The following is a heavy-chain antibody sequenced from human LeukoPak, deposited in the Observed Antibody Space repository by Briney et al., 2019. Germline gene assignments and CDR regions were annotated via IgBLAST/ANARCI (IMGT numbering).Heavy chain of an antibody. D-gene: IGHD2-2*01. V-gene: IGHV3-23*01. J-gene: IGHJ4*02. CDR3: ARDFLRDTPAAIPIDY. CDR1: GFTFSIYA. CDR2: ISDRLDEV. Sequence: GGSLRLSCAASGFTFSIYAMSWVRQAPGKGLEWVSGISDRLDEVYYAGTVKGRFTISRDKPKNTLYLELNSLRVEDTAVYYCARDFLRDTPAAIPIDYWGQGILVTVSS.